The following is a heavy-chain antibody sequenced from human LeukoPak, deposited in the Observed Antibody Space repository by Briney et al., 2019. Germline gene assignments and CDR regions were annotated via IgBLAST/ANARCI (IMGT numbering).Heavy chain of an antibody. CDR2: IYYSGST. J-gene: IGHJ4*02. CDR3: ARVLPHYYDRGYFDY. CDR1: GGSISSSSYY. Sequence: PSETLSLTCTVSGGSISSSSYYWGWIRQPPGKGLEWIGSIYYSGSTYYNPSLKSRVTISVDTSKNQFSLKLSSVTAADTAVYYCARVLPHYYDRGYFDYWGQGTLVTVSS. D-gene: IGHD3-22*01. V-gene: IGHV4-39*01.